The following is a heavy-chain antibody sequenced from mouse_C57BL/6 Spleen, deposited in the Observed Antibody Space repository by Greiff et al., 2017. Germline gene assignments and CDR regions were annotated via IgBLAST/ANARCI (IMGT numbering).Heavy chain of an antibody. Sequence: VQLQQSGAALVKPGASVKISCKASGYAFSSYWMNWVKQRPGKGLEWIGQIYPGDGDTNYNGKFKGKATLTADKSSSTAYMQLSSLTSEDSAVYFCARGGTGSSYGAYWGQGTLVTVSA. V-gene: IGHV1-80*01. J-gene: IGHJ3*01. CDR1: GYAFSSYW. D-gene: IGHD1-1*01. CDR3: ARGGTGSSYGAY. CDR2: IYPGDGDT.